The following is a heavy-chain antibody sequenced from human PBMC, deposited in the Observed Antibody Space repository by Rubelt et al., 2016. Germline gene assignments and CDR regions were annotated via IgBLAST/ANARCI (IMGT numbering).Heavy chain of an antibody. J-gene: IGHJ6*02. CDR2: ISKDGSNK. V-gene: IGHV3-30*04. CDR1: GFIFSSYA. Sequence: QVQLVESGGGVVQPGRSLRLSCAASGFIFSSYAMHWVRQAPGQGLERVAVISKDGSNKYYADSVKGRITISRANSKNTLYLEMNSLTVEDTDVYYCTKEGALVVREGYGMEVWGQGTTVTVSS. CDR3: TKEGALVVREGYGMEV. D-gene: IGHD3-10*02.